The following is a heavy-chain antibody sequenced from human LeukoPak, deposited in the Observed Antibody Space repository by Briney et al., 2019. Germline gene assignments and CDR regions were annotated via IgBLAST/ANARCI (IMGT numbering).Heavy chain of an antibody. CDR3: ARGSSSDY. Sequence: GESLQISCKGSGYIFTSYWIGWVRQMPGKGLEWMGIIFPGVSDTRYRPSFQGQVTISADKSISTAYLQWSSLKASDTAMYYCARGSSSDYWGQGTLVTVSS. V-gene: IGHV5-51*01. J-gene: IGHJ4*02. CDR1: GYIFTSYW. CDR2: IFPGVSDT. D-gene: IGHD6-13*01.